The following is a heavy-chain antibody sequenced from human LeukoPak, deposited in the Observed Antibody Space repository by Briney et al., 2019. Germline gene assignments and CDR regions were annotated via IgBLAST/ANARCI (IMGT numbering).Heavy chain of an antibody. D-gene: IGHD3-10*01. CDR3: VRGGEGSPFYFDY. CDR2: ITPAGET. J-gene: IGHJ4*02. Sequence: GSLRLSCAASGFTLSGYDMHWVRQATGKHLEWVSAITPAGETYYPGSVSGRFTISREKDKNSLYLQMSSLRAGDTAVYYCVRGGEGSPFYFDYWGQGTLVTVSS. CDR1: GFTLSGYD. V-gene: IGHV3-13*01.